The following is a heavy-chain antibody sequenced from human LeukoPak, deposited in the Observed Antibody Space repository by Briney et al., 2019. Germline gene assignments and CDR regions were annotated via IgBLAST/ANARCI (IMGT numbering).Heavy chain of an antibody. CDR2: IYYKGDT. Sequence: SETLSLTCTVSGVSISNSNYYWGWIRQPPGKGVEWLASIYYKGDTYYSPSLNSRVTISVDTSKSQFSLKLMSVTAADTAVYYCARFLPRWGFEYWGQGTLVTVSS. CDR1: GVSISNSNYY. J-gene: IGHJ4*02. D-gene: IGHD5-24*01. V-gene: IGHV4-39*01. CDR3: ARFLPRWGFEY.